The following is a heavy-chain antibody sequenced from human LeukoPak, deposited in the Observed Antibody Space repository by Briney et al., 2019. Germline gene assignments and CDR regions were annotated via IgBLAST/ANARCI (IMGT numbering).Heavy chain of an antibody. J-gene: IGHJ4*02. D-gene: IGHD1-26*01. Sequence: PWASVKVSCKASGYTFTGYYMHWVRQAPGQELEWMGWIYPNNGGTNYAQNFQGRVTMTRDTSMSTAYMELSSLRSDDTAVYYCARFSGGSNFDYWGQGTLVTVSS. V-gene: IGHV1-2*02. CDR3: ARFSGGSNFDY. CDR1: GYTFTGYY. CDR2: IYPNNGGT.